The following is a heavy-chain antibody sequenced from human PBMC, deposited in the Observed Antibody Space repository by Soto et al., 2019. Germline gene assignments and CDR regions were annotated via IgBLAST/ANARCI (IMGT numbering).Heavy chain of an antibody. CDR2: ISYDGSNK. J-gene: IGHJ2*01. V-gene: IGHV3-30-3*01. D-gene: IGHD5-18*01. CDR1: GFTFSSYA. Sequence: GGSLRLSCAASGFTFSSYAMHWVRQAPGKGLEWVAVISYDGSNKYYADSVKGRFTISRDNSKNTLYLQMNSLRAEDTAVYYCARDHPTAMVTWYFDLWGRGTLVTVSS. CDR3: ARDHPTAMVTWYFDL.